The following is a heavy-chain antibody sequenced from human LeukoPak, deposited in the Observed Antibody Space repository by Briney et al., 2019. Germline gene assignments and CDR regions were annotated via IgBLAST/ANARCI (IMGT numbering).Heavy chain of an antibody. Sequence: SETLSLTCAVYGGSFSGYYWSWIRQPPGKGLEWIGEINHSGSTNYNPSLKSRVTISVDTSKNQFSLKLSSVTAADTAVYYCARRITIFGVVITYYFDYWGQGTLVTVSS. CDR3: ARRITIFGVVITYYFDY. CDR2: INHSGST. V-gene: IGHV4-34*01. CDR1: GGSFSGYY. J-gene: IGHJ4*02. D-gene: IGHD3-3*01.